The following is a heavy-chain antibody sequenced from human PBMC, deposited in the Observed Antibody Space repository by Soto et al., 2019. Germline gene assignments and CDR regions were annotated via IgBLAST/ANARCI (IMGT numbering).Heavy chain of an antibody. Sequence: EVQLLESGGGLVQPGASLRLSCAASGFTFSSYAMSWVRQAPGKALEWVSAISGSGGSTYYADSVKSRFTISRNNSKNSLYLQMNTLRAEDTAVYYCAKGRWRYSSGCLDYWGKGTLVTFSS. CDR2: ISGSGGST. D-gene: IGHD6-19*01. CDR1: GFTFSSYA. J-gene: IGHJ4*02. V-gene: IGHV3-23*01. CDR3: AKGRWRYSSGCLDY.